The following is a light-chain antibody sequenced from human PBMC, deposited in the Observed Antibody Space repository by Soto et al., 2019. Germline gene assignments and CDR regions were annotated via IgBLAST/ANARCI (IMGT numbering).Light chain of an antibody. CDR1: QAISSW. J-gene: IGKJ1*01. Sequence: DIQMNQYPSTLSGSVGDRVTLTCRASQAISSWVAWYQQKPGKAPKLLIYDASSLERGIPSRFSGGGSGTEFTLTITSLQPDHFGTYYCQQYNGHTWMFGQGTKVDIK. CDR3: QQYNGHTWM. V-gene: IGKV1-5*01. CDR2: DAS.